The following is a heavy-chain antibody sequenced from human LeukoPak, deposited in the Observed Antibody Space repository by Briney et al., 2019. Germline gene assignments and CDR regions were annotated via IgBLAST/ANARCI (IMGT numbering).Heavy chain of an antibody. J-gene: IGHJ4*02. V-gene: IGHV3-33*06. CDR3: AKYYYDSNGYRIDY. Sequence: GGSLRLSCAASGFTFSSYGMHWVRQAPGKGLEWVAVIWYDGSNKYYADSVKGRFTISRDNSKNTLYLQMDSLRAEDTAVYYCAKYYYDSNGYRIDYWGQGTLVTVSS. CDR1: GFTFSSYG. D-gene: IGHD3-22*01. CDR2: IWYDGSNK.